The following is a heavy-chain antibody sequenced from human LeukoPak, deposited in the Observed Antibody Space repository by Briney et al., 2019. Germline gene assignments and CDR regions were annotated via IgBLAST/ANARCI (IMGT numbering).Heavy chain of an antibody. CDR2: ISGSGGST. Sequence: GGSLRLSCAASGFTFRSYAMSWVPQAPGKGLEWVSAISGSGGSTYYADSSKGRFTISRDNSKNTLYLQMNSLRAEDTAVYYCAKVFGYCSSTSCYIQLYYFDYWGQGTLVTVSS. V-gene: IGHV3-23*01. CDR3: AKVFGYCSSTSCYIQLYYFDY. CDR1: GFTFRSYA. J-gene: IGHJ4*02. D-gene: IGHD2-2*02.